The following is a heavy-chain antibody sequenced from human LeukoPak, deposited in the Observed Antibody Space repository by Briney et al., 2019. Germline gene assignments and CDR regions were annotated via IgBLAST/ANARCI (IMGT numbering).Heavy chain of an antibody. CDR1: GFSFTSYN. CDR2: IRYDGNNK. D-gene: IGHD5-18*01. Sequence: GGSLRLSCAASGFSFTSYNFHWVRQAPGKGLEWVAFIRYDGNNKYYADSVKGRFTISRDNSKNTLYLQMNSLRAEDTAVYYCAKESGYLRYFDYWGQGTLVTVAS. CDR3: AKESGYLRYFDY. J-gene: IGHJ4*02. V-gene: IGHV3-30*02.